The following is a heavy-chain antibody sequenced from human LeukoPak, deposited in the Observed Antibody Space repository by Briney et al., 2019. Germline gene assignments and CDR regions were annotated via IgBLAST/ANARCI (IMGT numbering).Heavy chain of an antibody. V-gene: IGHV4-59*08. CDR2: IYYSGST. Sequence: SETLSPTCTVSGGSISGYYWSWIRQPPGKGLEWIGYIYYSGSTNYNPSLKSRVTISVDTSKNQFSLKLSSVTAADTAVYYCARHMGLGYSYGYPYFDYWGQGTLVTVSS. CDR3: ARHMGLGYSYGYPYFDY. CDR1: GGSISGYY. J-gene: IGHJ4*02. D-gene: IGHD5-18*01.